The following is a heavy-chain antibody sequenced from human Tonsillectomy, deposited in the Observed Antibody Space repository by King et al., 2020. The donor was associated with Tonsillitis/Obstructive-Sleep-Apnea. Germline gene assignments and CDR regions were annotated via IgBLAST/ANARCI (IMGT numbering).Heavy chain of an antibody. V-gene: IGHV3-30*18. CDR2: TSYDGSNK. D-gene: IGHD6-13*01. CDR3: AKAYSSSWKTHLDY. CDR1: GFTFSNYG. J-gene: IGHJ4*02. Sequence: VKLVESGGGVVQPGRSLRLSCAASGFTFSNYGMHWVRQAPGKGLEWVAVTSYDGSNKYYADSVKGRFTISRDNSKNTLYLQMNSLRAEDTAVYCCAKAYSSSWKTHLDYWGQGTLVTVSS.